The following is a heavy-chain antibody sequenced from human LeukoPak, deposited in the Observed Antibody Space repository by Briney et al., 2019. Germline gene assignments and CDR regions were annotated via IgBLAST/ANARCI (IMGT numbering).Heavy chain of an antibody. D-gene: IGHD3-10*01. CDR1: GFTFSSYW. CDR2: INQGGSEK. V-gene: IGHV3-7*04. J-gene: IGHJ4*02. CDR3: GREGSLWFGESKTDY. Sequence: GGTLRLSCAASGFTFSSYWMTWVRQAPGKGLEWVANINQGGSEKYYVDSVKGRFTISRDNAKNSLYLQMNSLRAEDTAVYYCGREGSLWFGESKTDYWGQGTLVTVSS.